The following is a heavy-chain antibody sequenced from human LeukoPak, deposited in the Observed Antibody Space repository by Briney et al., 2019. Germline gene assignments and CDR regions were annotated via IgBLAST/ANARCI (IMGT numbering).Heavy chain of an antibody. Sequence: GSSVKVSCKASGGTFSSYAISWVRQAPGQGLEWMGGIIPIFGTANYAQKFQGRVTITADESTSTAYMELSSLRSEDTAVYYCARVPLAYCGGDCYLFDYRGQGTLVTVSS. D-gene: IGHD2-21*02. J-gene: IGHJ4*02. CDR2: IIPIFGTA. CDR3: ARVPLAYCGGDCYLFDY. V-gene: IGHV1-69*01. CDR1: GGTFSSYA.